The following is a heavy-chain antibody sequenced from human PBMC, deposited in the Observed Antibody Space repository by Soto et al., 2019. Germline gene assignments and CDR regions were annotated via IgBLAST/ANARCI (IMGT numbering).Heavy chain of an antibody. CDR2: ISGSSDVA. CDR1: GFSFSTSA. J-gene: IGHJ6*02. D-gene: IGHD1-26*01. CDR3: AKYSGGFPVYNGLNV. Sequence: VRLSESGGDLVQTGGSLRLSCAASGFSFSTSAMNWVRQAPGKGPEWISLISGSSDVAYYAESVTGRFTSSRDNSKNTLYLQMKRLRVEDTGIYYCAKYSGGFPVYNGLNVWGQGTAVIVSS. V-gene: IGHV3-23*01.